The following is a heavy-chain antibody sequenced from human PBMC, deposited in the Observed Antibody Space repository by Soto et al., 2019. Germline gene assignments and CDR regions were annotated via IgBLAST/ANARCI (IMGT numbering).Heavy chain of an antibody. D-gene: IGHD6-19*01. J-gene: IGHJ5*02. CDR2: ISHDGVTK. Sequence: GGSLRLSCTASGSTFPNYPMHWVRQAPDKGLEWVAVISHDGVTKNSADSVKGRFTISRDNSRNTLYLQMNSLRIEDTAMYYCVRGGSSSSWEGLDPWGQGTLVTVSS. CDR3: VRGGSSSSWEGLDP. V-gene: IGHV3-30-3*01. CDR1: GSTFPNYP.